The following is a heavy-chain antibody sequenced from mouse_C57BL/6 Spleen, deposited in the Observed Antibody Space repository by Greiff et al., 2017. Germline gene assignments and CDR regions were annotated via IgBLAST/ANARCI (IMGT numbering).Heavy chain of an antibody. J-gene: IGHJ1*03. Sequence: EVMLVESGGGLVKPGGSLKLSCAASGFTFSSYAMSWVRQTPEKRLEWVATISDGGSYTYYPDNVKGRFTIARDNAKNNLYLQMSHLKSEDTAMYYCARDCYYGSSLWYFDVWGTGTTVTVSS. D-gene: IGHD1-1*01. CDR2: ISDGGSYT. V-gene: IGHV5-4*01. CDR1: GFTFSSYA. CDR3: ARDCYYGSSLWYFDV.